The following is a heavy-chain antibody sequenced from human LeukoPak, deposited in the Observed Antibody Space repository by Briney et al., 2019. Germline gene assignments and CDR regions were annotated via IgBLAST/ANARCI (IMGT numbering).Heavy chain of an antibody. J-gene: IGHJ4*02. CDR3: ARDSESGWSDY. D-gene: IGHD6-19*01. Sequence: GGSLRLSCAASGFTFSSYEMNWVRQAPGKGLAWVSYISSSGSTIYYADSVKGRFTISRDNAKNSLYLQMNSLRAEDAAVYYCARDSESGWSDYWGQGTLVTVSS. CDR2: ISSSGSTI. CDR1: GFTFSSYE. V-gene: IGHV3-48*03.